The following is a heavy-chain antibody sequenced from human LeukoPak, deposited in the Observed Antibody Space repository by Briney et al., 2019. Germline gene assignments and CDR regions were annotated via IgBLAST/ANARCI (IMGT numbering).Heavy chain of an antibody. D-gene: IGHD5-18*01. V-gene: IGHV1-69*13. CDR2: ITPIFGTA. CDR1: GGTFSSYA. CDR3: ARDRDWAGYSYGFYY. J-gene: IGHJ4*02. Sequence: SVKVYCKASGGTFSSYAISWVRQAPGQGLEWMGGITPIFGTANYAQKFQGRVTITADESTSTAYMELSSLRSEDTAVYYCARDRDWAGYSYGFYYWGQETLVTVSS.